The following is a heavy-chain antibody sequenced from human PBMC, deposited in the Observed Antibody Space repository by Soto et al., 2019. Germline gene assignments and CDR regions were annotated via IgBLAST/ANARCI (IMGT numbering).Heavy chain of an antibody. D-gene: IGHD5-18*01. CDR2: INHSGST. CDR3: ARGRGIGSWIPRNNYGMDV. V-gene: IGHV4-34*01. J-gene: IGHJ6*02. Sequence: KPSETLSLTCAVYGGSFSGYYWSWIRQPPGKGLEWIGEINHSGSTNYNPSLKSRVTISVDTSKNQFSLKLSSVTAADTAVYYCARGRGIGSWIPRNNYGMDVWGQGTTVTVSS. CDR1: GGSFSGYY.